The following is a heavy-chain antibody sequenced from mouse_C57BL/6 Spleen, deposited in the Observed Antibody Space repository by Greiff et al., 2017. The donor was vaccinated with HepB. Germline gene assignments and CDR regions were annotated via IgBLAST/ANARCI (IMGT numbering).Heavy chain of an antibody. Sequence: QVQLQQPGAELVKPGASVKLSCKASGYTFTSYWMQWVKQRPGQGLEWIGEIDPSDSYTNYNQKFKGKATLTVDTSSSTAYMQLSSLTSEDSAVYYCARRRVGAMDYWGQGTSVTVSS. J-gene: IGHJ4*01. CDR1: GYTFTSYW. CDR2: IDPSDSYT. V-gene: IGHV1-50*01. CDR3: ARRRVGAMDY.